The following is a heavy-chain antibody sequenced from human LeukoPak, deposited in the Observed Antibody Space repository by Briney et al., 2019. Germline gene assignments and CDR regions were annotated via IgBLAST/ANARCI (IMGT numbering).Heavy chain of an antibody. D-gene: IGHD3-22*01. V-gene: IGHV3-53*01. CDR1: GFTVSSMY. J-gene: IGHJ4*02. Sequence: GGSLRLSCAASGFTVSSMYMSWVRQAPGKGLEWVSVIYSGGSTYYADSVKGRFTISRDNSKNTLYLQMNSLRAEDTAVYYCAGSYYYDSSGQGTFDYWGQGTLVTVSS. CDR2: IYSGGST. CDR3: AGSYYYDSSGQGTFDY.